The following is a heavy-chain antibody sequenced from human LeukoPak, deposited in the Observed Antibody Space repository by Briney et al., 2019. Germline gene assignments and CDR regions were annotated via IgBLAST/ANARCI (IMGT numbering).Heavy chain of an antibody. CDR1: GGSISSGSYY. CDR2: IYTSGST. Sequence: SETLSLTCTVSGGSISSGSYYWSWIRQPAGKGLEWIGRIYTSGSTNYNPSLKSRVTISVDTSKNQFSLKLSSVTAADTAVYYCARGWMGFGYFDYWGQGTLVTVSS. J-gene: IGHJ4*02. CDR3: ARGWMGFGYFDY. D-gene: IGHD1-26*01. V-gene: IGHV4-61*02.